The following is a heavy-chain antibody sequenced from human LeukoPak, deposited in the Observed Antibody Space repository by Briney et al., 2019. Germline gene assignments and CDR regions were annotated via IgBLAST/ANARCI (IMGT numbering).Heavy chain of an antibody. J-gene: IGHJ6*03. D-gene: IGHD4-11*01. Sequence: GGSLRLSCAASGFTFSSYGMHWVRQAPGKGLEWVAFIRYDGSNKYYADSVKGRFTISRDNSKNTLYLQMNSLRAEDTAVYYCARDQPVSLGYYYYYYMDVWGKGTTVTVSS. CDR2: IRYDGSNK. V-gene: IGHV3-30*02. CDR1: GFTFSSYG. CDR3: ARDQPVSLGYYYYYYMDV.